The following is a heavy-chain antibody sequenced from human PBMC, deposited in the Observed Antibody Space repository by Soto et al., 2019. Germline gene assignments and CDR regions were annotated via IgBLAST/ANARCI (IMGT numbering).Heavy chain of an antibody. Sequence: QVQPVQAGAEEKKPGSSVKVSCKASGGTFSSYAISWVRQAPGQGLEWMGGIIPTFGTANYAQKVQCRVPITADDSTSTACMVLSRLRCEDPAVYDRASGAHVVQSGAFDIWGQGTMVSVSS. J-gene: IGHJ3*02. CDR2: IIPTFGTA. CDR1: GGTFSSYA. D-gene: IGHD2-15*01. V-gene: IGHV1-69*01. CDR3: ASGAHVVQSGAFDI.